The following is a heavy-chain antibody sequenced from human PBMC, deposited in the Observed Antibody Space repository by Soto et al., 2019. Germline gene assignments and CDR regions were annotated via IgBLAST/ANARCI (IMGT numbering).Heavy chain of an antibody. Sequence: ASVKVSCKASGYTFTSYDINWVRQATGQGLEWMGWMNPNSGNTGYAQKFQGRVTMTRNTSISTAYMELSSLRSEDTAVYYCARGQYCSSTSCYSITGIRGRCYYYYGMDVWGQGTTVTVSS. CDR2: MNPNSGNT. V-gene: IGHV1-8*01. CDR1: GYTFTSYD. CDR3: ARGQYCSSTSCYSITGIRGRCYYYYGMDV. D-gene: IGHD2-2*02. J-gene: IGHJ6*02.